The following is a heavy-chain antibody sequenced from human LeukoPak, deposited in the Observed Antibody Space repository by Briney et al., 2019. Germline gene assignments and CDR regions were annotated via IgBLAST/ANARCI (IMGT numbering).Heavy chain of an antibody. D-gene: IGHD1-26*01. CDR3: ARGESYYYYGMDV. Sequence: GGSLRLSCAASRFTFSTYRVNWVRQARGKGLEWVSYITSSSSTIYYADSVKGRFTISRDNAKNSLYLQMNSMRAEDTAVYYCARGESYYYYGMDVWGQGTTVTVSS. CDR2: ITSSSSTI. J-gene: IGHJ6*02. CDR1: RFTFSTYR. V-gene: IGHV3-48*01.